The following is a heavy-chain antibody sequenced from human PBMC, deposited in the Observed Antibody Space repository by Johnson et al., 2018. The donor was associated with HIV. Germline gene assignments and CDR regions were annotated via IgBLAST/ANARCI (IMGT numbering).Heavy chain of an antibody. Sequence: VQLVESGGGLVQPGGSLRLSCAASGFTVSSNYMSWVRQAPGKGLEWVSVIYSAGSTYYADSVKGRFTISRDNSKNTLYLQMNSLRAEDTAVYYCAKEVGCSGGSCYYAFDIWGQGTMVTVSS. D-gene: IGHD2-15*01. CDR1: GFTVSSNY. J-gene: IGHJ3*02. CDR3: AKEVGCSGGSCYYAFDI. V-gene: IGHV3-66*01. CDR2: IYSAGST.